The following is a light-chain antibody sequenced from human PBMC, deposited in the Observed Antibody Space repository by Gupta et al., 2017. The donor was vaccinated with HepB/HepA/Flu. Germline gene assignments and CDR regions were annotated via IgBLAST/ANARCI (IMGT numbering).Light chain of an antibody. J-gene: IGLJ1*01. V-gene: IGLV2-14*03. CDR2: DVS. Sequence: QSALTQPASVSGSPGQSITISCTGTSSDVGGYNYVSWYQQHPGKATKLMIYDVSNRPSGVSNRFSGSKAGNTASLTISGLQVEDEADYYCSSYTSSSTLYVFGTGTKVTVL. CDR3: SSYTSSSTLYV. CDR1: SSDVGGYNY.